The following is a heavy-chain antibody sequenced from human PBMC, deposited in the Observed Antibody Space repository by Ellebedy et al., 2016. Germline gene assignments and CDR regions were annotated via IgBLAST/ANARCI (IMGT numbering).Heavy chain of an antibody. V-gene: IGHV3-21*01. CDR3: ASGRDDYSPIDY. J-gene: IGHJ4*02. CDR2: ISSSSYI. D-gene: IGHD4-11*01. CDR1: GSTFSTYN. Sequence: GGSLRLXCVASGSTFSTYNMKWVRQAPGKGLEWVSSISSSSYIYYADSVKGRFTISRDNAENSLYLQMNSLRAEDTAFYYCASGRDDYSPIDYWGQGTLVTVSS.